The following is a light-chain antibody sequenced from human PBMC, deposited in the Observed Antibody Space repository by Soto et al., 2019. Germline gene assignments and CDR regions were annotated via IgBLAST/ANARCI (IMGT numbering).Light chain of an antibody. J-gene: IGKJ4*01. V-gene: IGKV3-15*01. CDR3: QQYNNWPLT. Sequence: EIVMTRAPATLSVSPGERSTLSCRASQGVSSNLAWYQQKPGQAPRLIIYGAYTRATGITARFSGSGCGKEFTLTISSLQSEDFAVYYCQQYNNWPLTVGGGTKVEIK. CDR1: QGVSSN. CDR2: GAY.